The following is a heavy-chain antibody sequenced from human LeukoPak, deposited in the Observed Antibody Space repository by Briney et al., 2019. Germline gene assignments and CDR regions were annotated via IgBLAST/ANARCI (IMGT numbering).Heavy chain of an antibody. Sequence: GGSLRLSCAASGFTFSSYSMNWVRQAPGKGLEWVSSISSSSSYIYYADSVKGRFTNSRDNAKNSLYLQMNSLRAEDTAVYYCARADDSSGYLGYYLDYWGQGTLVTVSS. CDR1: GFTFSSYS. V-gene: IGHV3-21*01. CDR3: ARADDSSGYLGYYLDY. CDR2: ISSSSSYI. J-gene: IGHJ4*02. D-gene: IGHD3-22*01.